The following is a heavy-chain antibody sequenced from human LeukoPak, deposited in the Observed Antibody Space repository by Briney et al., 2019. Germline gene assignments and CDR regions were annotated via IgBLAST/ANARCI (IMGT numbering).Heavy chain of an antibody. CDR2: INLSGST. CDR3: ARLRSCSGGSCNNLFYP. CDR1: GGSISGCY. J-gene: IGHJ5*02. D-gene: IGHD2-15*01. Sequence: SETLSLTCAVYGGSISGCYWCWICLRPRQGLGWIGEINLSGSTNYNPSLKRRVTKSVDTSKNHFSLKLSTATAAGTAVYYCARLRSCSGGSCNNLFYPWGQGTLVTVSS. V-gene: IGHV4-34*01.